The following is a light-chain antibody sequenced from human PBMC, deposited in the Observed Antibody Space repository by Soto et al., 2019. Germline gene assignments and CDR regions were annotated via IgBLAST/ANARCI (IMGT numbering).Light chain of an antibody. CDR3: QQTYNTPWT. Sequence: DIQMTQSPSSLSASVRDGVTITCRASQSISSYLNWYQQKPGKAPKLLIYAASSLQSGVPSTFSGSGSGTDFTLTISSLQPEDFATYYCQQTYNTPWTFGQGTKVDIK. J-gene: IGKJ1*01. CDR1: QSISSY. CDR2: AAS. V-gene: IGKV1-39*01.